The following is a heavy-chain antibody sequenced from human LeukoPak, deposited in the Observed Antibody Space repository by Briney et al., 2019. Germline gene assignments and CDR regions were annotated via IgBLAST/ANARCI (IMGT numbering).Heavy chain of an antibody. V-gene: IGHV4-4*07. CDR3: IGGSWVKSAYAFDI. CDR2: IYTSGST. Sequence: PSETLSLTCTVSGGSISSYYWSWIRQPAGKGLEWIGRIYTSGSTNYNPSLKSRVPMSVDTSKNQFSLKLSSVTAADTAVYYCIGGSWVKSAYAFDIWGQGTMVTVSS. D-gene: IGHD2-15*01. J-gene: IGHJ3*02. CDR1: GGSISSYY.